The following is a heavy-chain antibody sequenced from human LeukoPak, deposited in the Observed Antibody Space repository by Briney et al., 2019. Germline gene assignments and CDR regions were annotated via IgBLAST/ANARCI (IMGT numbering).Heavy chain of an antibody. D-gene: IGHD3-10*01. CDR3: TRDPYGSGNTLDY. CDR1: GFTFGGYA. J-gene: IGHJ4*02. V-gene: IGHV3-49*04. CDR2: IRSKAYGGTT. Sequence: GGSLRLSCTASGFTFGGYAMSWVRQAPGKGLEWVGFIRSKAYGGTTEYAASVKGRFTISRDDSKSIAYLQMNSLKTEDTAVYYCTRDPYGSGNTLDYWGQGTLVTVSS.